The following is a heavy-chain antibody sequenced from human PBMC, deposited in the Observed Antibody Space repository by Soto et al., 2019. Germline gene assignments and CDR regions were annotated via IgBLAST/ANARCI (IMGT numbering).Heavy chain of an antibody. J-gene: IGHJ6*02. CDR2: ISYDGSNK. V-gene: IGHV3-30*18. Sequence: QVQLVESVGGVVQPGRSLRLSCAASGFTFSSYGMHWVRQAPGKGLEWVAIISYDGSNKYYADSVKGRFTISRDNSKNTLYLQMNSLRAEDTAVYYCAKGLYSSVLYGMDVWGLGTTVTVSS. CDR3: AKGLYSSVLYGMDV. D-gene: IGHD6-19*01. CDR1: GFTFSSYG.